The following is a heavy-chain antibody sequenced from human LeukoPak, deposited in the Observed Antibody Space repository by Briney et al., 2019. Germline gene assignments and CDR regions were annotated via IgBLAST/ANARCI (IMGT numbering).Heavy chain of an antibody. CDR1: GFTVSSNY. CDR2: INPSGANT. J-gene: IGHJ4*02. V-gene: IGHV3-23*01. CDR3: AKNAVVVAATYYFDY. D-gene: IGHD2-15*01. Sequence: PGGSLRLSCVASGFTVSSNYMNWVRQAPGKGLEWISTINPSGANTYYAASVRGRLTISRDNSKDSLHLQMNGLRADDTAIYYCAKNAVVVAATYYFDYWGQGTLVTVSS.